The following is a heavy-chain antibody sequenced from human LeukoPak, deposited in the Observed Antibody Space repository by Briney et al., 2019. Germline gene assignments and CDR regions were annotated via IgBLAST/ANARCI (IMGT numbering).Heavy chain of an antibody. CDR1: GGSFSGYY. CDR2: INHSGST. J-gene: IGHJ4*02. D-gene: IGHD3-22*01. Sequence: SETLSLTCAVYGGSFSGYYWSWIRQPPGKGLEWIGKINHSGSTNYNPSLKSRVTISVDTSKNQFSLKLSSVTAADTAVYHCARGPYYDTSDYFIYWSQGTLVTVSS. CDR3: ARGPYYDTSDYFIY. V-gene: IGHV4-34*01.